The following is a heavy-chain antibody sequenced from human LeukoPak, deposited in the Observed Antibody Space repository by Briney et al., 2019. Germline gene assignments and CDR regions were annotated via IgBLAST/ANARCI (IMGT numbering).Heavy chain of an antibody. J-gene: IGHJ4*02. CDR2: IYYSGST. Sequence: SETLSLTCTVSGGSVSSGSYYWSWIRQPPGKGLEWIGYIYYSGSTNYNPSLKSRVTISVDTSKNQFSLKLSSVTAADTAVYYCAKGSYYDSSGSFYFDYWGQGTLVTVSS. D-gene: IGHD3-22*01. CDR1: GGSVSSGSYY. V-gene: IGHV4-61*01. CDR3: AKGSYYDSSGSFYFDY.